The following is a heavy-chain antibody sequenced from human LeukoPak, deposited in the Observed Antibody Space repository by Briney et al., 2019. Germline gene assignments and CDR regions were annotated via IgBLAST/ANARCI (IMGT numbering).Heavy chain of an antibody. V-gene: IGHV3-23*01. CDR1: GFTFKNYA. Sequence: GGSLRLSCAASGFTFKNYAINWVRQAPGKGLGWVSRISGSGTTTDYADSVKGRFTVSRDNSKNTVYLQMTSLRAEDTAIYYCAKDSDISAFFDYWGQGTPVTVSS. CDR2: ISGSGTTT. D-gene: IGHD2-15*01. CDR3: AKDSDISAFFDY. J-gene: IGHJ4*02.